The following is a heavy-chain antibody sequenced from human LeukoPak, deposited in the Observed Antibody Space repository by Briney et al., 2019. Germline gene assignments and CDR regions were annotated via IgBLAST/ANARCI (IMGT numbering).Heavy chain of an antibody. CDR3: AKEGARVVPALPFDY. D-gene: IGHD2-2*01. J-gene: IGHJ4*02. CDR2: ISYDGSNK. V-gene: IGHV3-30*18. CDR1: GFTFSSYG. Sequence: GGSLRLSCAASGFTFSSYGMNWVGQAPGKGLEWVAVISYDGSNKYYADSVKGRFTISRDNSKNTLYLQVNSLRAEDTAVYYCAKEGARVVPALPFDYWGQGTLVTVSS.